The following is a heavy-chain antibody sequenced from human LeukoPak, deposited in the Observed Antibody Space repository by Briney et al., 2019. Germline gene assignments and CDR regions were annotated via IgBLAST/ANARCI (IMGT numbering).Heavy chain of an antibody. CDR2: ISHDGSNT. J-gene: IGHJ6*03. CDR3: ARPYCSSSSCNPYYYWFMDV. CDR1: GFTFRSYA. D-gene: IGHD2-2*01. V-gene: IGHV3-30-3*01. Sequence: GGSLRLSCVASGFTFRSYAMHWVRQAPGKGREWVAVISHDGSNTYYTDSVKGRFTISRGDSKNTLYLQMNSLRGEDTAVYYCARPYCSSSSCNPYYYWFMDVWGKGTTVTVAS.